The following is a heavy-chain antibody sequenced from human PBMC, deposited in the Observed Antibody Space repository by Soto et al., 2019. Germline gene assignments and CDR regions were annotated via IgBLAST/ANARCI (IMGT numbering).Heavy chain of an antibody. V-gene: IGHV4-59*02. CDR2: IYYSGST. CDR3: ARDDGRAFDI. Sequence: QVQLQESGPGLVRPSETLSLTCNVSGGSVSSYYWNWIRQPPGRGLEWIGYIYYSGSTIYNPSLKSRVTISVDTSKNQCSLKLTSVTAADTAVYYCARDDGRAFDIWGKGTMVAVSS. J-gene: IGHJ3*02. CDR1: GGSVSSYY.